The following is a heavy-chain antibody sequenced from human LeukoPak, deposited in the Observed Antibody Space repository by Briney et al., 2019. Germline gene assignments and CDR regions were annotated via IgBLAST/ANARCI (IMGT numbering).Heavy chain of an antibody. CDR3: ARGGGSGSYIDY. CDR1: GCSISSGYY. CDR2: IYHSGST. V-gene: IGHV4-38-2*02. D-gene: IGHD3-10*01. Sequence: PSETLSLTCTVSGCSISSGYYWGWIRQPPGKGLERIGSIYHSGSTYYNPSLKSRVTISVDTSKNQFSLELSSVTAADTAVYYCARGGGSGSYIDYWGQGTLVTVSS. J-gene: IGHJ4*02.